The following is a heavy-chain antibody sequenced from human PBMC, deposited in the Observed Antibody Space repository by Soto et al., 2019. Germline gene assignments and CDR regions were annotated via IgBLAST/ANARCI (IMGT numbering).Heavy chain of an antibody. CDR2: IIPIFGTT. Sequence: QVQLVQSGAEVKKPGSSVKVSCKTSGDIFSGYSISWVRQAPGQGLEWMGGIIPIFGTTNYAQRFHGRVTXTXEXXTSTVYMELYSLKSEDTAVYYCARDLGSGYDPGDYWGQGTLVTVSS. CDR3: ARDLGSGYDPGDY. CDR1: GDIFSGYS. J-gene: IGHJ4*02. V-gene: IGHV1-69*05. D-gene: IGHD5-12*01.